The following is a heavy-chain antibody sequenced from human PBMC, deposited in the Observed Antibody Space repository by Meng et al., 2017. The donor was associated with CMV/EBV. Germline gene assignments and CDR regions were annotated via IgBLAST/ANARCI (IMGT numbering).Heavy chain of an antibody. Sequence: QGHLEQWGAGLLKPSETLSLPCAVYGGSFSGYYWSWIRQPPGKGLEWIGEINHSGSTNYNPSLKSRVTISVDTSKNQFSLKLSSVTAADTAVYYCARGSRRLPRFNWFDPWGQGTLVTVSS. J-gene: IGHJ5*02. CDR1: GGSFSGYY. V-gene: IGHV4-34*01. CDR2: INHSGST. D-gene: IGHD3-3*01. CDR3: ARGSRRLPRFNWFDP.